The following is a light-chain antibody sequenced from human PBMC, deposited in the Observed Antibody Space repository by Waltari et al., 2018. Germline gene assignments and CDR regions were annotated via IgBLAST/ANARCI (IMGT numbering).Light chain of an antibody. Sequence: QSALIQPASVSGSPGQSITISCTGTNSHVGKYKLASWYQQHPGKAPKLMVYEVSKRPSGISYRFSGSKPGDTASLTISGLQAEDEAEYYCCSYTGGSIPVIFGGGTKLTVL. CDR1: NSHVGKYKL. J-gene: IGLJ2*01. CDR3: CSYTGGSIPVI. V-gene: IGLV2-23*02. CDR2: EVS.